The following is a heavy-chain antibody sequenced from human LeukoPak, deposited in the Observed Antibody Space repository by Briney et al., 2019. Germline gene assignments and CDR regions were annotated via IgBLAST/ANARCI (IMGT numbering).Heavy chain of an antibody. J-gene: IGHJ6*03. V-gene: IGHV3-30*02. D-gene: IGHD3-3*01. Sequence: GGSLRLSCAAPGFTFSSYGMHWVRQAPGKGLEWVAFIRYDGSNKYYADSVKGRFTISRDNSKNTLYLQMNSLRAEDTAVYYCATLEDYDFWSGHAYYYYMDVWGKGTTVTVSS. CDR3: ATLEDYDFWSGHAYYYYMDV. CDR1: GFTFSSYG. CDR2: IRYDGSNK.